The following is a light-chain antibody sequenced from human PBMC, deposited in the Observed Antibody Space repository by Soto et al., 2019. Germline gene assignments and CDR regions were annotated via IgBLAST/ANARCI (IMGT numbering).Light chain of an antibody. J-gene: IGKJ1*01. Sequence: DVHMSQSPSSLSASAGDRFTITCRASQNISVYLNWYQQKPGSAPNLLIYSSSILEPGVPSRLSGSGSGTHFVLTITSLLPEDFATYYCQQSFKKKAFGQGTKVDIK. CDR3: QQSFKKKA. CDR2: SSS. CDR1: QNISVY. V-gene: IGKV1-39*01.